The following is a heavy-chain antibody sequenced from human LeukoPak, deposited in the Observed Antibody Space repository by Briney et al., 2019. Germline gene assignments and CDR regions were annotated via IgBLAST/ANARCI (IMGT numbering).Heavy chain of an antibody. D-gene: IGHD3-22*01. V-gene: IGHV3-53*01. J-gene: IGHJ4*02. Sequence: GGSLRLSCAASGFIVSSNYMSWVRQAPGKGLEWVSTIYSGGSTYYADSVKGRFTISRDNSKNTLYLQMNSLRAEDTAVYYCEGTYYYDSNDDYWGQGTLVTVSS. CDR1: GFIVSSNY. CDR2: IYSGGST. CDR3: EGTYYYDSNDDY.